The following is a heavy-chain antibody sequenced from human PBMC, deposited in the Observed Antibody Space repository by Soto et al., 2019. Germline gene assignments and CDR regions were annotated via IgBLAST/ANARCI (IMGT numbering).Heavy chain of an antibody. V-gene: IGHV1-18*01. CDR1: GYTFTSYG. J-gene: IGHJ5*02. CDR2: ISAYNVNT. CDR3: ARDERRSIAAENWFDP. Sequence: ASVKVSCKASGYTFTSYGISWVRQAPGQGLEWMGWISAYNVNTNYAQKQQGRVTMTTDTSTSTAYMELRSLRFDDTAVYYFARDERRSIAAENWFDPWGQGTLVTV. D-gene: IGHD6-6*01.